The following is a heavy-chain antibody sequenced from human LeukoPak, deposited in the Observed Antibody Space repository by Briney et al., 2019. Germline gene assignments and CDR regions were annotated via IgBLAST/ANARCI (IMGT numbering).Heavy chain of an antibody. Sequence: GGSLRLSCAASGFTFSSYWMSWVRQAPGKGLEWVANIKQDGSEKYYVDSVKGRFTISRDNAKNSLYLQMNSLRAEDTAVYYCARTTGWLVYDAFDIWGQGTMVTVSS. D-gene: IGHD6-19*01. V-gene: IGHV3-7*03. J-gene: IGHJ3*02. CDR2: IKQDGSEK. CDR3: ARTTGWLVYDAFDI. CDR1: GFTFSSYW.